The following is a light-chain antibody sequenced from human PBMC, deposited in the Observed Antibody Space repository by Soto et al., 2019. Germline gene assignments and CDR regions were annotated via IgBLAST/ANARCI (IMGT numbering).Light chain of an antibody. CDR1: QSVRNS. Sequence: EIVLTQSPGTLSLSPGERATISCRASQSVRNSLAWFQQKSGQAPRLLIYDVSNRAPGIPARFSGSVSGADFTLTISSLEPEDFAVYYCHQRDSWPLTFGGGTKVEIK. CDR2: DVS. CDR3: HQRDSWPLT. J-gene: IGKJ4*01. V-gene: IGKV3-11*01.